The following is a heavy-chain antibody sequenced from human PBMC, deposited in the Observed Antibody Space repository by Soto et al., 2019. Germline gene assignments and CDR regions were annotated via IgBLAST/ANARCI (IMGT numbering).Heavy chain of an antibody. V-gene: IGHV5-51*01. Sequence: EVQLVQSGAEVKKPGESVKISCKGSEYSFSTYWIAWVRQTPGKGLEWKGIFSPAESDRRYSPSFQGQATMTSDKSISTAYLQLISLKASDTAIYYCARRSGGQRFGPAYADLWGQGTLVTVSS. D-gene: IGHD3-16*01. J-gene: IGHJ5*02. CDR2: FSPAESDR. CDR1: EYSFSTYW. CDR3: ARRSGGQRFGPAYADL.